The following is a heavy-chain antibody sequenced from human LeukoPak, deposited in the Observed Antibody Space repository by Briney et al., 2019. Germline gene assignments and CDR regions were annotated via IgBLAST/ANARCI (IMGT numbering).Heavy chain of an antibody. CDR3: AKLGGDTYYFGSASYPNWYFDL. J-gene: IGHJ2*01. CDR2: IYPDDSDT. CDR1: GYTFTTYW. D-gene: IGHD3-10*01. V-gene: IGHV5-51*01. Sequence: GESLKISCQASGYTFTTYWIGWVRQMPGKGLECMGIIYPDDSDTTYSPSFQGQVTISADKSFSTAYLQWSSLKASDTAIYYCAKLGGDTYYFGSASYPNWYFDLWGRGTLVTVSS.